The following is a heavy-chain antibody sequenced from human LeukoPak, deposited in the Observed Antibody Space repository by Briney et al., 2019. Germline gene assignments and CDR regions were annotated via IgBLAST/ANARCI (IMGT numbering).Heavy chain of an antibody. Sequence: GGSLRLSCAASGITFSNYAMSWVRQAPGKGLEWVSAISGSGSSTYYTDSVKGRFTISRDNSKNTLYLQMNSLRAEDTAVYYCAKDPPQYDYDTSDHDYWGQGTLVTVSS. CDR3: AKDPPQYDYDTSDHDY. V-gene: IGHV3-23*01. J-gene: IGHJ4*02. D-gene: IGHD3-22*01. CDR1: GITFSNYA. CDR2: ISGSGSST.